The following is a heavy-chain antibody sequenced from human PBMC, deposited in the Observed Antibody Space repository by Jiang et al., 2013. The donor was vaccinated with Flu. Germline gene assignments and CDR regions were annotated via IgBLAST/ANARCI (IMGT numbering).Heavy chain of an antibody. CDR2: IYYSGST. D-gene: IGHD3-22*01. V-gene: IGHV4-59*01. CDR3: ARDNYYDSSGYWSFDY. J-gene: IGHJ4*02. CDR1: GGSISSYY. Sequence: GSGLVKPSETLSLTCTVSGGSISSYYWSWIRQPPGKGLEWIGYIYYSGSTNYNPSLKNRVTISVDTSKNQFSLKLSSVTAADTAVYYCARDNYYDSSGYWSFDYWGQDPGHRLL.